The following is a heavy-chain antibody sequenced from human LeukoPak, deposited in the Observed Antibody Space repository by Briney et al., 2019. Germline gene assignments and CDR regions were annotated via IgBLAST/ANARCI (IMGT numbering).Heavy chain of an antibody. Sequence: ASVKVSCKVSGYTLTELSMHWVRQAPGKGLEWMGGFDPEDGEAIYAQKFQGRVTMTEDTSTDTAYMELSSLRSEDTAVYYCATDILGATNSDYWGQGTLVTVSS. V-gene: IGHV1-24*01. CDR3: ATDILGATNSDY. D-gene: IGHD1-26*01. CDR2: FDPEDGEA. CDR1: GYTLTELS. J-gene: IGHJ4*02.